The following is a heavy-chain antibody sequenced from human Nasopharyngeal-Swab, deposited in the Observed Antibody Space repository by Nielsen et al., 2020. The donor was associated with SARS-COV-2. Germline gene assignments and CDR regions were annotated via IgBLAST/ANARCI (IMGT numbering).Heavy chain of an antibody. CDR1: GGSISRYY. Sequence: SETLSLTCTVSGGSISRYYWSWIRQPPGKGLEWLGYIYHTGATKYTPSLRSRVSISADTSKNQFSLKLNSLTAADTAIYYCARTYNSDWTGWFDPWGQGTLVTVSS. J-gene: IGHJ5*02. V-gene: IGHV4-59*13. D-gene: IGHD2-21*02. CDR2: IYHTGAT. CDR3: ARTYNSDWTGWFDP.